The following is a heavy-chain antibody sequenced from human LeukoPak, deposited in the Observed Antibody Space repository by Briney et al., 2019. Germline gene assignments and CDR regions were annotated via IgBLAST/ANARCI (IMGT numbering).Heavy chain of an antibody. CDR1: GGSISSYY. V-gene: IGHV4-59*01. CDR2: IYYSGST. J-gene: IGHJ2*01. Sequence: SETLSFTCTVSGGSISSYYWSWIRQPPGKGLEWIGYIYYSGSTNYNPSLKSRVTISVDTSKNQFSLKLSSVTAADTAVYYCAALTGYDFWSGYPWYFDLWGRGTLVTVSS. CDR3: AALTGYDFWSGYPWYFDL. D-gene: IGHD3-3*01.